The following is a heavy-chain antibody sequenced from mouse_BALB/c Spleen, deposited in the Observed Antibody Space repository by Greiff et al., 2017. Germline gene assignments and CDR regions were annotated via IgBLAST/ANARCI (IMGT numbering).Heavy chain of an antibody. D-gene: IGHD2-12*01. CDR3: ARSAYYRTGDY. CDR1: GFNITDYY. CDR2: IDPENGNT. J-gene: IGHJ2*01. V-gene: IGHV14-1*02. Sequence: EVQLQESGAELVRPGALVKLSCKASGFNITDYYMHWVKQRPEQGLEWIGWIDPENGNTIYDPKFQGKASITADTSSNTAYLQLSSLTSEDTAVYYCARSAYYRTGDYWGQGTTLTVSS.